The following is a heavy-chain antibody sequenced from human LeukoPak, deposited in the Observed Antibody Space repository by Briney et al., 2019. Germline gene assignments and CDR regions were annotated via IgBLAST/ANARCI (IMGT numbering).Heavy chain of an antibody. CDR3: AARTATVTAPWLYYFDY. D-gene: IGHD4-11*01. J-gene: IGHJ4*02. Sequence: ASVKVSCKASGFTFTSSAVQWVRQACGQRLEWIGWIVVGSGNTNYAQKFQERVTITRDMSTSTAYMELSSLRSEDTAVYYCAARTATVTAPWLYYFDYWGQGTLVTVSS. V-gene: IGHV1-58*01. CDR1: GFTFTSSA. CDR2: IVVGSGNT.